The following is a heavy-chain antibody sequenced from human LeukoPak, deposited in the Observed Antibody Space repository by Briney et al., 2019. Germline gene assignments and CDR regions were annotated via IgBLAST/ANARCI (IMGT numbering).Heavy chain of an antibody. CDR3: AKPQLYYYGSGSYYFDY. J-gene: IGHJ4*02. CDR2: ISGSGGST. D-gene: IGHD3-10*01. Sequence: GGSLGLSCAASGFTFSSYAMSWVRQAPGKGLEWVSAISGSGGSTYYADSVKGRFTISRDNSKNTLYLQMNSLRAEDTAVYYCAKPQLYYYGSGSYYFDYWGQGTLVTVSS. CDR1: GFTFSSYA. V-gene: IGHV3-23*01.